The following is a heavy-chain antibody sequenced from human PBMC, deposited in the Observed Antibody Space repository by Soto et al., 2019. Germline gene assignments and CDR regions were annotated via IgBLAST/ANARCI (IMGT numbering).Heavy chain of an antibody. V-gene: IGHV1-69*01. CDR3: ARGPGSWNSFYI. J-gene: IGHJ3*02. CDR1: GDTFSSYS. D-gene: IGHD1-7*01. Sequence: QVHLIQSGAELKRPGSSVKVSCNASGDTFSSYSITWLRQAPGQRLEWMGGIIPIVAKPTYAQKFQGRVAITADDSTITVYMELASLTSEDMAVYYCARGPGSWNSFYIWGQGTPLTVSS. CDR2: IIPIVAKP.